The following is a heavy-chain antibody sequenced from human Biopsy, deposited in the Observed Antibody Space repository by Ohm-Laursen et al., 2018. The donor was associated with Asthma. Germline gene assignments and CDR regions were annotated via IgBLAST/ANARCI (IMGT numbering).Heavy chain of an antibody. J-gene: IGHJ4*02. D-gene: IGHD2-21*02. CDR2: IHHSGST. V-gene: IGHV4-61*08. CDR1: GDSITSGGCC. CDR3: ARGVDRVTGLLDHFDS. Sequence: GTLSLTCTVSGDSITSGGCCWNWIRQHPGKGLEWIGYIHHSGSTNYNPSLKSRVTISIDASKNQFSLKLTSVTAADTAVYYCARGVDRVTGLLDHFDSWGQGTLVTVSS.